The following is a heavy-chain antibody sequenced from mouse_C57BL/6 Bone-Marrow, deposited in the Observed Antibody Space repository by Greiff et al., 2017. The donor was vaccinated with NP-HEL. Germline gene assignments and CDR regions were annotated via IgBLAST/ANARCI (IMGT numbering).Heavy chain of an antibody. Sequence: VQLKQSGPELVKPGASVKISCKASGYSFTDYNMNWVKQSNGKSLEWIGVINPNYGTTSYNQKFKGKATLTVDQSSSTAYMQRNSLTSEDSAVYYCARVSANWVEVLFAYWGQGTLVTVSA. CDR1: GYSFTDYN. CDR2: INPNYGTT. D-gene: IGHD4-1*01. V-gene: IGHV1-39*01. CDR3: ARVSANWVEVLFAY. J-gene: IGHJ3*01.